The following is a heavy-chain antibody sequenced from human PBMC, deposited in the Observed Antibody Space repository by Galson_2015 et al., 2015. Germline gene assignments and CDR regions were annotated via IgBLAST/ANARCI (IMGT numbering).Heavy chain of an antibody. V-gene: IGHV3-21*01. J-gene: IGHJ5*02. CDR3: ARGLVGATRIWYNWFDP. Sequence: SLRLSCAASGFTFSSYSMNWVRQAPGKGLEWVSSTSSSSSYIYYADSVKGRFTISRDNAKNSLYLQMNSLRAEDTAVYYCARGLVGATRIWYNWFDPWGQGTLVTVSS. CDR2: TSSSSSYI. CDR1: GFTFSSYS. D-gene: IGHD1-26*01.